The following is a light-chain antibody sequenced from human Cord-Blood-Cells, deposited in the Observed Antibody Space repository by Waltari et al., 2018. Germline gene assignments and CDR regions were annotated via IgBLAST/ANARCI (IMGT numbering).Light chain of an antibody. J-gene: IGLJ3*02. CDR1: SSNIGAGYD. CDR3: QSYDSSLPWV. Sequence: QSVLTQPPSVSGAPGQRVTISCTGSSSNIGAGYDVHWCPQLPGTAPKPLIYGNSNRPSGVPDRFSGAKSGTSASLAITGLQAEDEADYYCQSYDSSLPWVFGGGTKLTVL. V-gene: IGLV1-40*01. CDR2: GNS.